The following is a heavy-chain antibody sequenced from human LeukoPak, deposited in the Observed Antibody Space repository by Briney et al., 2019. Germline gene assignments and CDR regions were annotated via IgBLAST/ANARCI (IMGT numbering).Heavy chain of an antibody. V-gene: IGHV1-69*04. J-gene: IGHJ4*02. Sequence: ASVKVCCKASGGTFSSYAISWVRQAPGQGVEWMGRIIPILGIANYAQKFQGRVTITADKSTSTAYMELSSLRSEDTAVYYCARDRAPYYYDSSGPTQDYWGQGTLVTVSS. D-gene: IGHD3-22*01. CDR3: ARDRAPYYYDSSGPTQDY. CDR2: IIPILGIA. CDR1: GGTFSSYA.